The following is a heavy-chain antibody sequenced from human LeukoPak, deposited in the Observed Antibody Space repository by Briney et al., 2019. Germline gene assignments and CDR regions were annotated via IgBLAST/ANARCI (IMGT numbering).Heavy chain of an antibody. Sequence: ASVKVSCKASGFTFTSSAVQWVRQARGQRLEWIGWIVVGSGNTNYAQKFQERVTITRDMSTSTAYMELSSLRSEDTAVYYCATVLGYSGYGHFDYWGQGTLVTVSS. CDR1: GFTFTSSA. D-gene: IGHD5-12*01. CDR3: ATVLGYSGYGHFDY. CDR2: IVVGSGNT. J-gene: IGHJ4*02. V-gene: IGHV1-58*01.